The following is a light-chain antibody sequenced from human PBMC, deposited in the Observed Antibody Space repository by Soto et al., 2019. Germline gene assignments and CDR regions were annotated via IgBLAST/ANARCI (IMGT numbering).Light chain of an antibody. CDR2: EVT. CDR3: RSYTNSSSFV. J-gene: IGLJ1*01. V-gene: IGLV2-14*01. Sequence: SVLTQPASGSGSPGQSITISCTGTSSDDGGYNYVSWYQQHPGKAPKLMIYEVTNRPSGVSNRFSGTKSGNTASLTISGLQAEDEADYYCRSYTNSSSFVFGTGTKVTVL. CDR1: SSDDGGYNY.